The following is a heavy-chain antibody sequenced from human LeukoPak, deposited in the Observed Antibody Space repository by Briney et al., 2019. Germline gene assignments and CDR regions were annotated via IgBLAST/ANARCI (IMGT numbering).Heavy chain of an antibody. CDR2: ISAYNGNT. Sequence: ASVKVSCKASGYTFTSYGISWVRQAPGQGLEWIGWISAYNGNTNYAQKLQGRVTMTTDTSTSTAYMELRSLRSDDTAVYYCARENYGSGSYYVRDFDYWGQGTLVTVSS. J-gene: IGHJ4*02. CDR3: ARENYGSGSYYVRDFDY. CDR1: GYTFTSYG. D-gene: IGHD3-10*01. V-gene: IGHV1-18*04.